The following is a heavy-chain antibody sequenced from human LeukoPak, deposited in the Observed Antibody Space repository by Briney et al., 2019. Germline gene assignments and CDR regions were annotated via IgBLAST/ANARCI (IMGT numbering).Heavy chain of an antibody. J-gene: IGHJ4*02. Sequence: ASVNVSCKASGYTFTGYYMHWVRQAPGQGLEWMGWINPNSGGTNYAQKFQGWVTMTRDTSISTAYMELSRLRSDDTAVYYCAGGASGSYYSGFDYWGQGTLVTVSS. CDR3: AGGASGSYYSGFDY. D-gene: IGHD1-26*01. V-gene: IGHV1-2*04. CDR1: GYTFTGYY. CDR2: INPNSGGT.